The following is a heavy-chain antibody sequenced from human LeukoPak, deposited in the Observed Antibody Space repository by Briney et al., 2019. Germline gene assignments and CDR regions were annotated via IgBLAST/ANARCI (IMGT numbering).Heavy chain of an antibody. Sequence: ASVKVSCKASGYTFTSYYMHWVRQAPGQGLEWMGWINPNSGGTNYAQKFQGRVTMTRDTSISTAYMELSRLRSDDTAVYYCARVPYSSSWPYYYYMDVWGKGTTVTVSS. CDR1: GYTFTSYY. V-gene: IGHV1-2*02. J-gene: IGHJ6*03. D-gene: IGHD6-13*01. CDR3: ARVPYSSSWPYYYYMDV. CDR2: INPNSGGT.